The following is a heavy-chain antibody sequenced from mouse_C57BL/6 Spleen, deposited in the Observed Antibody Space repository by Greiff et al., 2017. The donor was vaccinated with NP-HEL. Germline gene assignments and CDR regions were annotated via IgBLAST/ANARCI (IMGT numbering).Heavy chain of an antibody. CDR2: IYPGDGDT. J-gene: IGHJ2*01. Sequence: QVQLQQSGPELVKPGASVKISCKASGYAFSSSWMNWVKRRPGKGLEWIGRIYPGDGDTNYNGKFKGKATLTADKSSSTAYMQLSSLTSEDSAVYFCATGYFDYWGQGTTLTVSS. CDR3: ATGYFDY. V-gene: IGHV1-82*01. CDR1: GYAFSSSW.